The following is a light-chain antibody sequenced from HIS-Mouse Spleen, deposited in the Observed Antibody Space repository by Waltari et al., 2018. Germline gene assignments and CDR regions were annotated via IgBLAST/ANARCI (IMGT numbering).Light chain of an antibody. CDR3: YSTDSSGNHRV. J-gene: IGLJ2*01. V-gene: IGLV3-10*01. CDR1: ALPKKY. Sequence: SYELTQPPSVSVSPGQTPRITCSGDALPKKYAYWYQQKSGQAPVLVIYEDSKRPSGIPEIFSGSSSGTMATLTISGAQVEDEADYYCYSTDSSGNHRVFGGGTKLTVL. CDR2: EDS.